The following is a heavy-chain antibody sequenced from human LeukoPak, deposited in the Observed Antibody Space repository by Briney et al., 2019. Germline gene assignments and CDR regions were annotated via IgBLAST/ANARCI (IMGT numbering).Heavy chain of an antibody. CDR1: GFMFSNYN. CDR2: ISSSSSTI. J-gene: IGHJ4*02. Sequence: GGSLRLSCAASGFMFSNYNMNWVRQAPGKGLEWVSYISSSSSTIYYADSVKGRFTISRYNAKKLVLLQMNSLRAEDTAVYYCAFSGNYGVYWGQGTLVTVSS. CDR3: AFSGNYGVY. V-gene: IGHV3-48*01. D-gene: IGHD1-26*01.